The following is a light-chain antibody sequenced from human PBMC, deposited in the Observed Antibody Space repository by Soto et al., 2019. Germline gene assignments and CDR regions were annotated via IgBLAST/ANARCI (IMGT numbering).Light chain of an antibody. CDR2: ENY. Sequence: QSALTQPPSVSAALGQKVTISCSGSSSNIGNKYVSWYQQLPGSAPKLLIYENYKRPSGIPDRFSGSKSGTSATLDITGLQTGDEADYYCGTWDSSLSGGVFGGGTQLTVL. CDR3: GTWDSSLSGGV. V-gene: IGLV1-51*02. J-gene: IGLJ3*02. CDR1: SSNIGNKY.